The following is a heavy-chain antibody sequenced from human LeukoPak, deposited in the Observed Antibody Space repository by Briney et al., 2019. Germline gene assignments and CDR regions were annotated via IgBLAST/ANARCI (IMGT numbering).Heavy chain of an antibody. J-gene: IGHJ1*01. CDR2: ISYDGSNK. CDR1: GFTFSSYA. CDR3: TISHPRRPGYFQH. V-gene: IGHV3-30-3*01. Sequence: GGSLSLSCAASGFTFSSYAMHWVRQAPGKGLEWVAVISYDGSNKYYADSVKGRFTISRDNSKNTLYLQMNSLRAEDTAVYYCTISHPRRPGYFQHWGQGTLVTVSS. D-gene: IGHD1-14*01.